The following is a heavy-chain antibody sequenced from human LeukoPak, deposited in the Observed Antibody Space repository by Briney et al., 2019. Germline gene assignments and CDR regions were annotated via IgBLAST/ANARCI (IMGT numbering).Heavy chain of an antibody. CDR3: ARSGYCSGGSCLWTDY. J-gene: IGHJ4*02. Sequence: GASVKVSCKASGYTFTGYYMHWVRQAPGQGLEWMGWINPNSGGTNYAQKFQGRVTMTRDTSTSTAYMELSRLRSDDTAVYYCARSGYCSGGSCLWTDYWGQGTLVTVSS. CDR1: GYTFTGYY. CDR2: INPNSGGT. V-gene: IGHV1-2*02. D-gene: IGHD2-15*01.